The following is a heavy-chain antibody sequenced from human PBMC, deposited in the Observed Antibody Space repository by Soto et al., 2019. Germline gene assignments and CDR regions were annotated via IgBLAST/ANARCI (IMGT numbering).Heavy chain of an antibody. CDR1: GFSLSTSGVG. V-gene: IGHV2-5*01. Sequence: SGPTLVNPTQTLTLTCTFSGFSLSTSGVGVGWIRQPPGKAVEWLALIYWNDDKRYSPSLKSRLAITKDTSKNQVVLTMTNMDPDDTATNSCAHSPLKGGVWGSYRYNPCGCWEQGTRV. CDR2: IYWNDDK. J-gene: IGHJ4*03. D-gene: IGHD3-16*02. CDR3: AHSPLKGGVWGSYRYNPCGC.